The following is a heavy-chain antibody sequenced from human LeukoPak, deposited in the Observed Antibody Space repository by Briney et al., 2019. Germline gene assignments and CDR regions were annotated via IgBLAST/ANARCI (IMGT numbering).Heavy chain of an antibody. J-gene: IGHJ4*02. V-gene: IGHV3-7*04. D-gene: IGHD2-21*01. CDR1: GFTFSSYW. CDR2: IKQDGSEK. Sequence: GGSLRLSCAASGFTFSSYWMSWVRQAPGKGLEWVANIKQDGSEKFYVDSVKGRFTVSRDNSENMVYLQMNSLTAEDTAVYYCARDRIEGATSDFDYWGQGTLVTVSS. CDR3: ARDRIEGATSDFDY.